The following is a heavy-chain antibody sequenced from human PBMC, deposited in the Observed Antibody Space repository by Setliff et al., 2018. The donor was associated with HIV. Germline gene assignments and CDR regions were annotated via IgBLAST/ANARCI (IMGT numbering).Heavy chain of an antibody. Sequence: SENLSLTCIVSDGSVSNQYWSWIRQTAGKGLEWIGRIYATGSTNYNPSLKSRVTMSVDTSKNQFFLTLNSLTAADTAIYYCARGTSAASYWHFDLWGRGIMVTVSS. CDR2: IYATGST. J-gene: IGHJ2*01. CDR1: DGSVSNQY. D-gene: IGHD3-16*01. V-gene: IGHV4-4*07. CDR3: ARGTSAASYWHFDL.